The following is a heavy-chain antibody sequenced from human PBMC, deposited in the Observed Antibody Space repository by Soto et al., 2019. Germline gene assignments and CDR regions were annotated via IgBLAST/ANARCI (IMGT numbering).Heavy chain of an antibody. CDR1: GYRFSTYW. Sequence: PGESLKISCKASGYRFSTYWIAWVRQMPGKGLEWMGIIYPADSDTRYSQSFEGQVTISADTSISTAYLQWSGLKASDTAMYYCARAPEAMRNGMRNYYHFYTMDVWGQGTTVTVSS. J-gene: IGHJ6*02. CDR2: IYPADSDT. CDR3: ARAPEAMRNGMRNYYHFYTMDV. V-gene: IGHV5-51*01. D-gene: IGHD1-1*01.